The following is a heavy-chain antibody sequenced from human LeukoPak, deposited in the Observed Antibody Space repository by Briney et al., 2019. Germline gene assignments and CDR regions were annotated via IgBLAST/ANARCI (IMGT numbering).Heavy chain of an antibody. J-gene: IGHJ4*02. Sequence: ASVKVSCKTSGYTFTSYYMHWVRQAPGQGLEWMGIINPSGGSTSYAQKFQGRVTMTRDTSTSTAYMELRSLRSEDTAVYYCARAKNPGIPPDYWGQGTLVTVSS. CDR1: GYTFTSYY. D-gene: IGHD5-18*01. CDR3: ARAKNPGIPPDY. CDR2: INPSGGST. V-gene: IGHV1-46*01.